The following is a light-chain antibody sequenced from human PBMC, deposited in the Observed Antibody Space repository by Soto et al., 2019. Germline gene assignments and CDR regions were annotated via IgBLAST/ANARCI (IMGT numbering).Light chain of an antibody. CDR1: QSVLYSSINKNY. Sequence: DIVMTQSPDSLAVSLGERATINCKSSQSVLYSSINKNYLAWYQQKPGQPPKLLIYWASTRESGVPERFSGSGSGTDFTLTISSLQAEDVAVYYCQQYYSTPLTFGGGTKVEIK. J-gene: IGKJ4*01. CDR2: WAS. CDR3: QQYYSTPLT. V-gene: IGKV4-1*01.